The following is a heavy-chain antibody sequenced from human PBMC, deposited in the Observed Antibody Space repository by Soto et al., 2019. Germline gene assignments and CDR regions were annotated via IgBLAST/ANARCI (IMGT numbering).Heavy chain of an antibody. CDR2: ILVGGST. Sequence: GGSLRLSCAASGFICSDYDMSWVRQAPGKGLEWVSTILVGGSTHYEDSVKGRFTISRDRSKNTVYLQMNSLTVGGTAVYYCAKATATGGGAFDICGQGAMVTVSS. CDR1: GFICSDYD. CDR3: AKATATGGGAFDI. J-gene: IGHJ3*02. V-gene: IGHV3-23*01. D-gene: IGHD2-8*02.